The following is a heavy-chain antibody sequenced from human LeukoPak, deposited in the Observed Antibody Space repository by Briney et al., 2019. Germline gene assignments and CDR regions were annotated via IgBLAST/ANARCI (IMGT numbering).Heavy chain of an antibody. CDR2: IYSGGST. D-gene: IGHD3/OR15-3a*01. CDR1: GFTFSSNY. V-gene: IGHV3-53*01. J-gene: IGHJ4*02. Sequence: GGSLRLSCAASGFTFSSNYTSWVRQAPGKGLEWVSVIYSGGSTHHADSVKRRFTNSKDNSKYTLYHQMNSLRAEDTAVYYCARDDFRGYFDYWGQGALVTVSS. CDR3: ARDDFRGYFDY.